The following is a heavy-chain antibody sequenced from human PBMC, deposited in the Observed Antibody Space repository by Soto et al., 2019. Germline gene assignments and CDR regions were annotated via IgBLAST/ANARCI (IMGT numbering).Heavy chain of an antibody. D-gene: IGHD3-22*01. Sequence: QVQLVESGGGVVQPGRSLRLSCAASGFTFSSYAMHWVRQAPGKGLEWVAVISYDGSNKYYADSVKGRFTISRDNSKNTLYLQMNSLRAEDTAVYYCARDLLRRITMIVVVLKDYYGMDVWGQGTTVTVSS. CDR3: ARDLLRRITMIVVVLKDYYGMDV. V-gene: IGHV3-30-3*01. CDR2: ISYDGSNK. J-gene: IGHJ6*02. CDR1: GFTFSSYA.